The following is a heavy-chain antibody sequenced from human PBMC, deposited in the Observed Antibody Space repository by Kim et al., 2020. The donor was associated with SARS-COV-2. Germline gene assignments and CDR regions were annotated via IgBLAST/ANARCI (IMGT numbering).Heavy chain of an antibody. J-gene: IGHJ4*02. V-gene: IGHV3-7*01. CDR2: IKQDGSEK. Sequence: GGSLRLSCAASGFTFSSYWMSWVRQAPGKGLEWVANIKQDGSEKYYVDSVKGRFTISRDNAKNSLYLQMNSLRAEDTAVYYCARDGGGYGSGSYGYWGQGTLVTVSS. CDR1: GFTFSSYW. CDR3: ARDGGGYGSGSYGY. D-gene: IGHD3-10*01.